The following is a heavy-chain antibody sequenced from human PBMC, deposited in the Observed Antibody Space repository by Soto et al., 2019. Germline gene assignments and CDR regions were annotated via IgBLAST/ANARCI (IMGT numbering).Heavy chain of an antibody. V-gene: IGHV4-39*01. CDR2: IDYIGTA. Sequence: SETLSLPCTGSSGSISVTDVFWGWVRQPPGKGLEWIGNIDYIGTAYFSPSLATRATFHVDTSKNQFSLTLYSVAAADTAVYYCASLTTRNLDYWGQGTLVTVSS. D-gene: IGHD1-1*01. J-gene: IGHJ4*02. CDR3: ASLTTRNLDY. CDR1: SGSISVTDVF.